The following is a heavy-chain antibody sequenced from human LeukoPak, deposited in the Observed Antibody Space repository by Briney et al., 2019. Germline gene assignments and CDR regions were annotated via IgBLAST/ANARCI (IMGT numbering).Heavy chain of an antibody. J-gene: IGHJ3*02. V-gene: IGHV3-66*01. CDR1: GFTVGTNY. Sequence: GGSMRLACAASGFTVGTNYMSWVRQAPGKGLEWVAVIYSRGSPYYADSVRGRFTISRENSKTTLYLQMNPLTDEDTALYYRARGGPEDAFDIWGQGTMVIVSS. CDR3: ARGGPEDAFDI. D-gene: IGHD1-14*01. CDR2: IYSRGSP.